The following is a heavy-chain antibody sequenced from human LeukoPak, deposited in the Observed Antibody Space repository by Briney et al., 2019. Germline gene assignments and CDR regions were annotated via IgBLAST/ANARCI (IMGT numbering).Heavy chain of an antibody. J-gene: IGHJ3*02. V-gene: IGHV4-39*01. Sequence: SETLSLTCTVSGGSISSSSYYWGWIRQPPGKGLEWIGSIYYSGSTYYNPSLKSRVTISVDTSKNQFSLKLSSVTAADTAVHYCARQVYSSGWYRGAFDIWGQGTMVTVSS. D-gene: IGHD6-19*01. CDR1: GGSISSSSYY. CDR3: ARQVYSSGWYRGAFDI. CDR2: IYYSGST.